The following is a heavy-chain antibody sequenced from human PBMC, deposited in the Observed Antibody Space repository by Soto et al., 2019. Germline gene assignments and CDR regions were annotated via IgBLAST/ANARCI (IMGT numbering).Heavy chain of an antibody. V-gene: IGHV4-59*08. CDR3: ARHDPRVWLGHYYLDY. CDR1: GGSITSYY. J-gene: IGHJ4*02. D-gene: IGHD6-19*01. CDR2: IYYTGST. Sequence: QVQLQESGPGLVKPSETLSLTCTVSGGSITSYYWSWIRQPPGKGLEWIGYIYYTGSTNYNPSLKSRLTISGDTSKKQFSLKLSSVTAADTAVYYCARHDPRVWLGHYYLDYWGQGTLVTVSS.